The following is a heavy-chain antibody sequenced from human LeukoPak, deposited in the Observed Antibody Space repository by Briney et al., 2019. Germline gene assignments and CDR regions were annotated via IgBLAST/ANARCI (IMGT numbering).Heavy chain of an antibody. V-gene: IGHV4-61*02. Sequence: SQTLSLTCTVSGGSISSGGYFWSWIRQPAGKGPEWIGRINTSGSTNYNPFLKSRVTISVDTSKNQFSLKLSSVTAADTAVYYCARDHYDSRGYYSGYMDVWGKGTTVTISS. CDR3: ARDHYDSRGYYSGYMDV. J-gene: IGHJ6*03. CDR2: INTSGST. D-gene: IGHD3-22*01. CDR1: GGSISSGGYF.